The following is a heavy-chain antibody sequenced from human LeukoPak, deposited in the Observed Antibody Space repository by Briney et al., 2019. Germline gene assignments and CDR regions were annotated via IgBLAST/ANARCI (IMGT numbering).Heavy chain of an antibody. Sequence: GVSLRLSCAASGFMFSNYGMQWVRQAPGKGLEWVAVIKYDGSNKYSADSVKGRFIISRDNSKNTLYLQMNSLRAEDTAVYYCAKDLRRRYYFGSGSRGGTFDIWGQGTMVTVSS. V-gene: IGHV3-30*18. J-gene: IGHJ3*02. CDR3: AKDLRRRYYFGSGSRGGTFDI. D-gene: IGHD3-10*01. CDR2: IKYDGSNK. CDR1: GFMFSNYG.